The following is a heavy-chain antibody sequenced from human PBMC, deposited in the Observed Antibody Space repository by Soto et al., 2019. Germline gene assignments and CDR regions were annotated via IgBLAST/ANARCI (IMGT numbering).Heavy chain of an antibody. CDR2: INPNSGGS. Sequence: QVQLVQSEPEVKRPGASVKVSCKASGYSFTDYFLHWVRQAPGQGLEWLGWINPNSGGSKYAQKFKGRVSMTRDTSINTAYLELSRLTSVDTAVYYCARRDLDSWEDWSFDVWGRGTLVTVS. CDR1: GYSFTDYF. J-gene: IGHJ2*01. V-gene: IGHV1-2*02. D-gene: IGHD6-13*01. CDR3: ARRDLDSWEDWSFDV.